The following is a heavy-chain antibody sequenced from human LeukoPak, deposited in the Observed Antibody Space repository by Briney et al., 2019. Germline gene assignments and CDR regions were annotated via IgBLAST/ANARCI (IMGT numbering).Heavy chain of an antibody. Sequence: SETLSLTCAVYGGSFSGYYWSWIRQPPGKGLDWIGEINHSGSTNYNPSLKSRVTISVDTSKNQFSLKLSSVTAADTAVYYCARTPSMAAGISYWGQGTLVTVSS. CDR3: ARTPSMAAGISY. CDR1: GGSFSGYY. CDR2: INHSGST. V-gene: IGHV4-34*01. D-gene: IGHD6-13*01. J-gene: IGHJ4*02.